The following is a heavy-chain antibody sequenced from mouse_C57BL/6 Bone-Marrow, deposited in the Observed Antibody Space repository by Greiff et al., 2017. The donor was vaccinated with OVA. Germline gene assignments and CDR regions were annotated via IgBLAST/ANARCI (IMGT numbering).Heavy chain of an antibody. Sequence: QVQLKQPGAELVMPGASVKLSCKASGYTFTSYWMHWVKQRPGQGLAWIGEIDPSDSYTNYNQKFKGKSTLTVDKSSSTAYMQRSSLTSEDSAVYYCARDWSYYFDDWGQGTTLTVSS. D-gene: IGHD4-1*01. CDR1: GYTFTSYW. CDR2: IDPSDSYT. CDR3: ARDWSYYFDD. J-gene: IGHJ2*01. V-gene: IGHV1-69*01.